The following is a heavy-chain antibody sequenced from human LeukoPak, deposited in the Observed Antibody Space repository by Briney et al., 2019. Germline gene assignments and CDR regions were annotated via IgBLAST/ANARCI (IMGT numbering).Heavy chain of an antibody. J-gene: IGHJ4*02. D-gene: IGHD6-13*01. V-gene: IGHV1-8*01. Sequence: LELMGCLNPNTCNTGYAHKFQGRVTMTRNTSISTAYMELSSLRSEDTAVYYCAREAAGKDYWGQGTLVTVSS. CDR2: LNPNTCNT. CDR3: AREAAGKDY.